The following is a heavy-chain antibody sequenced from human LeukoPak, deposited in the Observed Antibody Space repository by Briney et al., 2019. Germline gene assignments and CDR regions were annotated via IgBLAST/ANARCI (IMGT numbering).Heavy chain of an antibody. Sequence: SETLSLTCNVSGGSISTYYWTWIRQPPGKELEWLGYILDTGSTNIHPSLRSRVTLSIDMSMNQFSLILSSVTAADTAVYYCAREIRVSATFLDYWGQGILVTVSS. J-gene: IGHJ4*02. CDR3: AREIRVSATFLDY. CDR1: GGSISTYY. CDR2: ILDTGST. D-gene: IGHD2-21*02. V-gene: IGHV4-59*01.